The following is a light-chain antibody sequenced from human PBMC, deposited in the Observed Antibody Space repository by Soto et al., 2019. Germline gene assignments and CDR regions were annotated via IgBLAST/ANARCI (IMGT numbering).Light chain of an antibody. Sequence: EIVFTQSPATLSLSPVERATLSCRASQSVSSYLAWYQQKPGQAPRLLIYGASTRATGIPARFSGSGSGTDFTLTISRLEPEDFGVYYCQQYNDWFSITFGQGTRLEIK. V-gene: IGKV3-11*01. CDR1: QSVSSY. J-gene: IGKJ5*01. CDR3: QQYNDWFSIT. CDR2: GAS.